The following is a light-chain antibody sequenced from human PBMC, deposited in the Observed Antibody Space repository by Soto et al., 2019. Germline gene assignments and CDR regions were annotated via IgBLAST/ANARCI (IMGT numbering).Light chain of an antibody. Sequence: QSVLTQTPSVSGAPGQTITMSCTGSSSNIGAGYDVHWYQQVPGAAPRLLIYADNNRPSGVPDRFSASKSGTSASLAITGLQIEDEANYYCQSYDTSLSGVIFGAGTKLTVL. CDR1: SSNIGAGYD. CDR3: QSYDTSLSGVI. V-gene: IGLV1-40*01. J-gene: IGLJ2*01. CDR2: ADN.